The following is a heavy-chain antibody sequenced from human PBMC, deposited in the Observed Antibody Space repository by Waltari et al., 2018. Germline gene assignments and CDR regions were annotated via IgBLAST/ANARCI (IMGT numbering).Heavy chain of an antibody. J-gene: IGHJ4*02. CDR1: GYTLTELS. V-gene: IGHV1-2*06. CDR2: INPNSGGT. D-gene: IGHD2-21*01. Sequence: QVQLVQSGAEVKKPGASVKVSCKVSGYTLTELSMHWVRQAPGQGLEWMGRINPNSGGTNYAQKFQGRVTMTRDTSISTAYMELSRLRSDDTAVYYCARDRMDCGGDCYDYWGQGTLVTVSS. CDR3: ARDRMDCGGDCYDY.